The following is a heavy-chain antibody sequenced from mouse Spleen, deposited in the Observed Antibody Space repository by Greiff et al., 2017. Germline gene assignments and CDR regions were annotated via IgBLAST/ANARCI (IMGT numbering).Heavy chain of an antibody. CDR1: GYAFTNYL. CDR2: INPGSGGT. CDR3: ARDGVYYGSAWFAY. V-gene: IGHV1-54*01. Sequence: VQLQQSGAELVRPGTSVKVSCKASGYAFTNYLIEWVKQRPGQGLEWIGVINPGSGGTNYNEKFKGKATLTADKSSSTAYMQLSSLTSEDSAVYFCARDGVYYGSAWFAYWGQGTLVTVSA. J-gene: IGHJ3*01. D-gene: IGHD1-1*01.